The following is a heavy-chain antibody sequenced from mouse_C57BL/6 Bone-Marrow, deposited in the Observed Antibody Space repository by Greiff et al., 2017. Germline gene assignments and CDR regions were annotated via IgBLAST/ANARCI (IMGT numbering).Heavy chain of an antibody. Sequence: EVQLQQSGAELVRPGASVKLSCTASGFNIKDDYMHWVKQRPEQGLEWIGWIDPENGDTEYASKFQGKATITADTSSSTAYLQLSSLTSEDTAVYYCTIYYGNPFDYWGQGTTLTVSS. D-gene: IGHD2-1*01. CDR1: GFNIKDDY. CDR3: TIYYGNPFDY. J-gene: IGHJ2*01. V-gene: IGHV14-4*01. CDR2: IDPENGDT.